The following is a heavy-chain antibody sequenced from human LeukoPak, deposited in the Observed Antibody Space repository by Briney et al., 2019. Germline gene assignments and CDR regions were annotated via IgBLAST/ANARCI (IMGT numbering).Heavy chain of an antibody. CDR3: APRGDIEHSYGYGKWFDP. CDR1: GGSFSGYY. CDR2: INHSGST. D-gene: IGHD5-18*01. J-gene: IGHJ5*02. V-gene: IGHV4-34*01. Sequence: SSETLSLTCAVYGGSFSGYYWSWIRQPPGKGLEWIGEINHSGSTNYNASLKSRVTASVDSSKNQFSLRLSSVTAADTAVYYCAPRGDIEHSYGYGKWFDPWGQGTRVTVSS.